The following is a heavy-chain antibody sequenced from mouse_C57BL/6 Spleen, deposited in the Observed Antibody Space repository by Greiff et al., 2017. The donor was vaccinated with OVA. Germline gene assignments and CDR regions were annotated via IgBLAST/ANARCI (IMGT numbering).Heavy chain of an antibody. CDR1: GYAFSSSW. D-gene: IGHD1-1*01. CDR3: AREDYYYGSVSFAY. J-gene: IGHJ3*01. CDR2: IYPGDGDT. Sequence: QVQLQQSGPELVKPGASVKISCKASGYAFSSSWMNWVKQRPGKGLEWIGRIYPGDGDTNYNGKFKGKATLTADKSSSTAYMQLSSLTSEDSAVYFCAREDYYYGSVSFAYWGQGTLVTVSA. V-gene: IGHV1-82*01.